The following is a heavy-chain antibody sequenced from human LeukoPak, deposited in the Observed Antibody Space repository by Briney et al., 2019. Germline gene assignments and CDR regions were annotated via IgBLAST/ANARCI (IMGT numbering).Heavy chain of an antibody. Sequence: GGSLRLSCAASGFTFSDYYMSWIRQAPGKGLEWVSYISSSGSTIYYADSVKGRFTISGDNAKNSLYLQMNSLRAEDTAVYYCARVGYYDSSGYKPDWGQGTLVTVSS. CDR3: ARVGYYDSSGYKPD. CDR1: GFTFSDYY. J-gene: IGHJ4*02. D-gene: IGHD3-22*01. CDR2: ISSSGSTI. V-gene: IGHV3-11*04.